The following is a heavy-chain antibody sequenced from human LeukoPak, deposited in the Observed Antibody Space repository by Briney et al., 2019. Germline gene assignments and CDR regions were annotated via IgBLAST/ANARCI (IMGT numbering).Heavy chain of an antibody. V-gene: IGHV4-34*01. J-gene: IGHJ3*01. CDR1: GESFSGYY. CDR3: ARTDYYGGGIFYYYGSDL. Sequence: SETLSLTCTVYGESFSGYYWSWIRQPPGKGLEWIGEINHSGSTNYNASLKSRVTISVDTSKNQFSLKLSSVTAADTAVYYCARTDYYGGGIFYYYGSDLWGQGTMVTVSS. D-gene: IGHD3-10*01. CDR2: INHSGST.